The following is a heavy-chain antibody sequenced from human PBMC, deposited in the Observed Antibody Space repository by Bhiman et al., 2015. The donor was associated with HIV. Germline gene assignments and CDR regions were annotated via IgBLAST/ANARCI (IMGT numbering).Heavy chain of an antibody. CDR1: GFTFSSYG. CDR2: ISDDGSNK. V-gene: IGHV3-30*18. D-gene: IGHD3-3*01. J-gene: IGHJ3*02. CDR3: AKDLGESENEEWASDYYDFGSDYPGQDPRAVVGAFDI. Sequence: QVQLVESGGGVVQPGRSLRLSRAASGFTFSSYGMHWVRQAPGKGLEWVAVISDDGSNKYYADSVKGRFTISRDNSKNTLYLQMNSLRAEDTAVYYCAKDLGESENEEWASDYYDFGSDYPGQDPRAVVGAFDIWGQGTMVTVSS.